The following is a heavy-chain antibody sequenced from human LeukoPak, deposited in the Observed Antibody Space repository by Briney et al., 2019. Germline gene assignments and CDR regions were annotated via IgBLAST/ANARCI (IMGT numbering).Heavy chain of an antibody. Sequence: GGSLRLSCAASGFTFSSYAMHWVRQAPGKGLERVAVISYDGSNKYYADSVKGRFTISRDNSKNTLYLQLNSLRAEDTAVYYCARDPRYCSSTSCYGFDYWGQGTLVTVSS. CDR3: ARDPRYCSSTSCYGFDY. D-gene: IGHD2-2*01. J-gene: IGHJ4*02. CDR2: ISYDGSNK. V-gene: IGHV3-30*04. CDR1: GFTFSSYA.